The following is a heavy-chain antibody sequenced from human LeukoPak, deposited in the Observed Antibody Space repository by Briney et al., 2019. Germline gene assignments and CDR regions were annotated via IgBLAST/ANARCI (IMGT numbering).Heavy chain of an antibody. CDR2: IYYSGST. V-gene: IGHV4-39*01. CDR3: ARHVLVPAANNWFDP. D-gene: IGHD2-2*01. Sequence: PSETLSLTCTVSGGSISSSSYYWGWIRQPPGKGLEWIGSIYYSGSTYYNPSLKSRVTISVDTSKNQFSLKLSPVTAADTAVYYCARHVLVPAANNWFDPWGQGTLVTVSS. J-gene: IGHJ5*02. CDR1: GGSISSSSYY.